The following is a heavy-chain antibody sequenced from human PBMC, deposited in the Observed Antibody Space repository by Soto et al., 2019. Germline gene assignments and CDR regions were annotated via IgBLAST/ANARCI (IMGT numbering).Heavy chain of an antibody. CDR2: INPSGGST. CDR1: GYTFTSYY. V-gene: IGHV1-46*01. CDR3: ARDFVVVGIGGGGYFDY. Sequence: QVQLVQSGAEVKKPGASVKVSCKASGYTFTSYYMHWVRQAPGQGLEWMGIINPSGGSTSYAQKFRGRVNMAREPSEGAASKGVGSLRSEEPAVYYCARDFVVVGIGGGGYFDYWGQGTLVTVSS. J-gene: IGHJ4*02. D-gene: IGHD2-21*01.